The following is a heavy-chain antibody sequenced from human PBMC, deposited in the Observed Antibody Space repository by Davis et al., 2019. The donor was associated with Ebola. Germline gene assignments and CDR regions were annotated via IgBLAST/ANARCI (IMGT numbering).Heavy chain of an antibody. V-gene: IGHV1-69*13. J-gene: IGHJ4*02. D-gene: IGHD1-7*01. CDR3: ASLGTGTNGFDY. CDR1: GDTFSSYA. Sequence: AASVTVSCQASGDTFSSYAISWVRQAPGQGLEWMGGIIPIFGAANYAQQFQGRVTITAHESTRTAYMELRSLRSEDTAVYYCASLGTGTNGFDYWGQGTLVTVSS. CDR2: IIPIFGAA.